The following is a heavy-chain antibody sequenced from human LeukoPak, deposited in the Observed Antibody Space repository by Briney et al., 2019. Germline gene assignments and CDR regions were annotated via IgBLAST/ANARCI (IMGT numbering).Heavy chain of an antibody. CDR3: ARDNYYDSSGYFH. CDR2: IYSGGST. J-gene: IGHJ4*02. D-gene: IGHD3-22*01. V-gene: IGHV3-53*01. Sequence: GGSLRLSCAASGFTVSSNYMGWVRQAPGKGLEWVSVIYSGGSTYYADSVKGRFTISRDNSKNTLYLQMNSLRAEDTAVYYCARDNYYDSSGYFHWGQGTLVTVSS. CDR1: GFTVSSNY.